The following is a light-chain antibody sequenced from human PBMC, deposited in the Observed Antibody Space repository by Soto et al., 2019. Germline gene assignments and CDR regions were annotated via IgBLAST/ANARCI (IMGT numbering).Light chain of an antibody. V-gene: IGKV3-11*01. CDR2: DAS. Sequence: EIVLTQSPATLSLSPGQRATLSCRASQSFSSNFAWYQQKPGQAPRLLIYDASNRATGIPARFSGSGSGTDFTLTISSLEPEDFAVYYCQRGDTFGQGTRLEIK. CDR1: QSFSSN. J-gene: IGKJ5*01. CDR3: QRGDT.